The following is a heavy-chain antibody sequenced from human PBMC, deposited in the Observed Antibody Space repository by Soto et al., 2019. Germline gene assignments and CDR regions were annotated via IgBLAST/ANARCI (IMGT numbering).Heavy chain of an antibody. Sequence: QVQLVQSGAEVKKPGSSVKVSCKASGGTFSSYAISGVRQAPGQGLEWMGGIIPIFGTANYAQKFQGRVTITADESTSTAYMELSSLRSEDTAVYYCARGWGGCSGGSCYPDYYYYGMDVWGQGTTVTVSS. D-gene: IGHD2-15*01. CDR3: ARGWGGCSGGSCYPDYYYYGMDV. V-gene: IGHV1-69*12. CDR2: IIPIFGTA. J-gene: IGHJ6*02. CDR1: GGTFSSYA.